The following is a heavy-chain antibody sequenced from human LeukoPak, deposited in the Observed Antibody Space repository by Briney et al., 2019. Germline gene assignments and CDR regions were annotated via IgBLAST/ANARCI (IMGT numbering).Heavy chain of an antibody. D-gene: IGHD6-13*01. V-gene: IGHV4-34*01. J-gene: IGHJ4*02. CDR1: GGSLSDYY. CDR3: ASSSSWVKTPPDY. CDR2: INHSGRT. Sequence: PSETLSLTCAVYGGSLSDYYWSWIRQPPGKGLECFGEINHSGRTSYNPSLKSRVTISVDASKNQFSLKLYSVTAADTSVYYCASSSSWVKTPPDYWGQGTLVTVSS.